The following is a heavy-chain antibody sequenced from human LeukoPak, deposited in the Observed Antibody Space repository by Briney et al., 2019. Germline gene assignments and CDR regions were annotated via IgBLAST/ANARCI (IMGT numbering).Heavy chain of an antibody. D-gene: IGHD2-15*01. J-gene: IGHJ4*02. CDR3: ARAYSGDFDY. CDR2: ISYDGSNK. CDR1: GFTFSSYA. Sequence: AGGSLRLSCAASGFTFSSYAMHWVRQAPGKGLEWVAVISYDGSNKYYADSVKGRFTISRDNSKNTLYLQMNSLRAEDTAVYNCARAYSGDFDYWGQGTLVTVSS. V-gene: IGHV3-30-3*01.